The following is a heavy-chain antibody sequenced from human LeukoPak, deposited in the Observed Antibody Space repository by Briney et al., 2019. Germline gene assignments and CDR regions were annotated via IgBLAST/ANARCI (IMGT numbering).Heavy chain of an antibody. Sequence: PGGSLRLSYAASGFTFSSYGMSWVRQAPGKGLEWVANIKQDGSEIYYVDYVKGRFTISRDNAKNSLYLQMNSLRAEDTAVYYCARVGVVVQYYFKQHYMDVWGKGTTVTVSS. CDR2: IKQDGSEI. J-gene: IGHJ6*03. CDR3: ARVGVVVQYYFKQHYMDV. V-gene: IGHV3-7*04. D-gene: IGHD3-22*01. CDR1: GFTFSSYG.